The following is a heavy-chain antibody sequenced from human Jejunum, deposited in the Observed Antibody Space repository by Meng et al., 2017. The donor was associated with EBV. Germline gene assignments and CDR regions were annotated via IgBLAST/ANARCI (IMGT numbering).Heavy chain of an antibody. CDR3: ARDKRGAGYCHDY. J-gene: IGHJ4*02. Sequence: GELEGGGGGVVRPGGSVRLSWVASGFTLEDYGMNWVRQVPGKGLEWVATINWDGRRTGYADSVKGRFTISRDNAKNSLYLQMNSLRAEDTALYHCARDKRGAGYCHDYWGQGTLVTVSS. CDR2: INWDGRRT. V-gene: IGHV3-20*01. D-gene: IGHD2-2*03. CDR1: GFTLEDYG.